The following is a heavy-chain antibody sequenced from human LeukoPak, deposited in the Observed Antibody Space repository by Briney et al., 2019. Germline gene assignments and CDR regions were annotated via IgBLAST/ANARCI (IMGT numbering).Heavy chain of an antibody. V-gene: IGHV3-73*01. Sequence: GGSLRLSCAASGFTFSGSAMHWVRQASGKGLEWVGRIRSKANSYATAYAASVKGRFTISRDDSKNTAYLQMNSLKTEDTAVYYCTRTPYMWELPNYWGQGTLVTVSS. CDR1: GFTFSGSA. J-gene: IGHJ4*02. D-gene: IGHD1-26*01. CDR3: TRTPYMWELPNY. CDR2: IRSKANSYAT.